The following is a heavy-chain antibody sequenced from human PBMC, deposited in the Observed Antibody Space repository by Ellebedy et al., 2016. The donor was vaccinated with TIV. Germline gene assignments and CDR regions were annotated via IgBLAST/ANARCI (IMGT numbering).Heavy chain of an antibody. CDR3: AREALLTRSRYYYNALDV. D-gene: IGHD2-2*01. CDR2: TRYDGREK. V-gene: IGHV3-7*03. J-gene: IGHJ6*02. CDR1: GFTFSTFW. Sequence: GGSLRLSXGASGFTFSTFWMSWVRQAPGKGLEWVANTRYDGREKNYMDSVKGRFTISIDSAKNSLFLQMNSLRGEDTAVYFCAREALLTRSRYYYNALDVWGHGTTVIVSS.